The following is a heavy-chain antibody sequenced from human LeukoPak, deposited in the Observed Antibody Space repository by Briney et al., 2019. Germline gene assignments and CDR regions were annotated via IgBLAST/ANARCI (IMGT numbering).Heavy chain of an antibody. V-gene: IGHV3-9*01. J-gene: IGHJ4*02. Sequence: GGSLRLSCAASGFTFDDYAMHWVRQAPGKGLEWVSGISWNSGSIGYADSVKGRFTISRDNAKNSLYLQMNSLRAEDTALYYCAKDAYSVSAAGYFDSWGQGTLVTVSS. CDR1: GFTFDDYA. CDR3: AKDAYSVSAAGYFDS. CDR2: ISWNSGSI. D-gene: IGHD6-13*01.